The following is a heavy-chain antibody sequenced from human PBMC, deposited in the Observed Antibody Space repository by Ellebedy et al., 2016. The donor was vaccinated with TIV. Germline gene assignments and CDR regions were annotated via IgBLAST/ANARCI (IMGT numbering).Heavy chain of an antibody. CDR1: GFTFSRYD. V-gene: IGHV3-13*01. CDR3: IRFEIISGGGYGMDV. J-gene: IGHJ6*02. CDR2: IDNAGDT. D-gene: IGHD3-16*01. Sequence: GGSLRLSXAASGFTFSRYDMHWVRQSTRKGLEWVASIDNAGDTYYPGSVKGRFTISRENAKNSLYLQMNSLRVEDTAVYYCIRFEIISGGGYGMDVWGQGTTVTVSS.